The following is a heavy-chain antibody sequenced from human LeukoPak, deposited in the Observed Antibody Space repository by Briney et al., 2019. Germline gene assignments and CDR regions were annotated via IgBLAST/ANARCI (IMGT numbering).Heavy chain of an antibody. CDR1: GFTFSNAW. D-gene: IGHD6-6*01. V-gene: IGHV3-15*01. Sequence: GGSLRLSCAASGFTFSNAWMSWVRQAPGKGLEWVGRIKSKTDGGTTDYAAPVKGRFTISRDDSKNTLYLQMNSLKTEDTAVYYCIAPGEYRSSDFDYWGQGTLVTVSS. CDR2: IKSKTDGGTT. J-gene: IGHJ4*02. CDR3: IAPGEYRSSDFDY.